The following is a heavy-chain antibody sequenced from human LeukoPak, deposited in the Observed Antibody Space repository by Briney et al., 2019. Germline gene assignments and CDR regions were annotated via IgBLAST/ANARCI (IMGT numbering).Heavy chain of an antibody. CDR2: IYPGDSDT. CDR1: GYSFSSYW. V-gene: IGHV5-51*01. CDR3: ARQYCSSTSCFQYYFDY. Sequence: GESLKISCKVSGYSFSSYWIGWVRQMPGKGLEWMGIIYPGDSDTRYSPSFQGQVTISADKSISTAYLQWSSLKASDTVMYYCARQYCSSTSCFQYYFDYWGQGTLVTVSS. D-gene: IGHD2-2*01. J-gene: IGHJ4*02.